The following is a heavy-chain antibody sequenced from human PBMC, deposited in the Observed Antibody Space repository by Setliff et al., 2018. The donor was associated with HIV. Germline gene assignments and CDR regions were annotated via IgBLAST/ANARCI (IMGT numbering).Heavy chain of an antibody. D-gene: IGHD3-3*01. Sequence: ASVKVSCKASGYTFTNYDINWVRQAPGQGLEWMGWMNPNSGNTGYAQKFQGRVTITRNTSIRTAYMELSSLRSEDTAVYYCARGHLDYNFWDEVLGNWFDPWGQGTLVTVSS. CDR2: MNPNSGNT. J-gene: IGHJ5*02. CDR1: GYTFTNYD. CDR3: ARGHLDYNFWDEVLGNWFDP. V-gene: IGHV1-8*03.